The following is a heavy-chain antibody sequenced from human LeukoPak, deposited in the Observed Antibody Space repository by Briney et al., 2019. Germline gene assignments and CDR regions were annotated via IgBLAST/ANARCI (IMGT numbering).Heavy chain of an antibody. Sequence: ASVKVSCKASRNTFITYYVHWVRQAPGQGLEWMGIINPSGGDTSYAQKFQGRVTMTRDTSTSTAYMELSSLRSEDTAVYYCAADIRGVYDSSGYYWGQGTLVTVSS. CDR1: RNTFITYY. V-gene: IGHV1-46*01. CDR3: AADIRGVYDSSGYY. D-gene: IGHD3-22*01. J-gene: IGHJ4*02. CDR2: INPSGGDT.